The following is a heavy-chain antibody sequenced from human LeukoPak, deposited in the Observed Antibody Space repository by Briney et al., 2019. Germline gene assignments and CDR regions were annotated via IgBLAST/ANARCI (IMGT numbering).Heavy chain of an antibody. J-gene: IGHJ5*02. CDR2: ISWNRGSI. CDR3: AKGVPYDSKGWFDP. Sequence: PGRSLRLSCAASGFTFDDYAMHWVRHAPGKGLEWAQGISWNRGSIGYADSVKGRFTISRDNAKNSLYLQMNSLRAEDTALYYCAKGVPYDSKGWFDPWGQGTLVTVSS. V-gene: IGHV3-9*01. CDR1: GFTFDDYA. D-gene: IGHD3-22*01.